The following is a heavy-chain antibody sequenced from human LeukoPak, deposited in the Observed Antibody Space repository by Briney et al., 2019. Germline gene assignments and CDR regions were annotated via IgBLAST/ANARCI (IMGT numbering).Heavy chain of an antibody. CDR2: IYPSGDST. J-gene: IGHJ4*02. CDR1: GFTFSTYS. Sequence: GSLRLSCAASGFTFSTYSITWVRQGPGKGLEWVSSIYPSGDSTFYADSVKGRFTISRDNSKNTLYLQMSSLRTEDTAIYYCAKDVVPDSGWDLDYWGQGTLVTVSS. V-gene: IGHV3-23*01. D-gene: IGHD6-19*01. CDR3: AKDVVPDSGWDLDY.